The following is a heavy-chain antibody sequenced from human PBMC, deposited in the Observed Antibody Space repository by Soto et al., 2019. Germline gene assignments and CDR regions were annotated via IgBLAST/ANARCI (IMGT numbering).Heavy chain of an antibody. CDR2: IGGGSEYR. V-gene: IGHV3-23*01. D-gene: IGHD6-13*01. Sequence: GGSLRLSCAVSGFTFSNYAMSWVRRAPGKGLEWLSVIGGGSEYRHYADSVRGRFTISRDNSKNTLYLQMNSLRVEDTAVYFCAREVPYSNSWFTIDSWGQGTRVTVSS. J-gene: IGHJ4*02. CDR3: AREVPYSNSWFTIDS. CDR1: GFTFSNYA.